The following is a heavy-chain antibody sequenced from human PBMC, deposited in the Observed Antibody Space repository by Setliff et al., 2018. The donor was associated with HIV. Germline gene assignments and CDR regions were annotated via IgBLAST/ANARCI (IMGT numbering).Heavy chain of an antibody. V-gene: IGHV4-38-2*02. J-gene: IGHJ4*02. CDR2: IDASANT. D-gene: IGHD2-8*02. CDR3: ARRGMWSYETGGNPTATFDY. Sequence: SETLSLTCTVSGSSISSNYYWAWIRQAPGKGLEWIGCIDASANTYYIPSLKSRATISIDTSKNQLSLKLRSVTAADTAVYYCARRGMWSYETGGNPTATFDYWGQGVLVTVSS. CDR1: GSSISSNYY.